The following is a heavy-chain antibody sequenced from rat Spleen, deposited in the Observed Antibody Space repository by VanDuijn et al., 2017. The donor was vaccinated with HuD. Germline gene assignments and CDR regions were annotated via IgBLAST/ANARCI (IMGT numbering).Heavy chain of an antibody. D-gene: IGHD1-1*01. CDR2: ISTDGTST. CDR1: GFTFSDYG. Sequence: EVQLVESGGGLVQPGRSLKLSCVASGFTFSDYGMAWIRQAPGKGLEWVSSISTDGTSTYYPDSVKGRFTISRDNAESTLYLQMNSLRSEDTATYYCARYSSYFDYWGQGVMVTVSS. V-gene: IGHV5-31*01. J-gene: IGHJ2*01. CDR3: ARYSSYFDY.